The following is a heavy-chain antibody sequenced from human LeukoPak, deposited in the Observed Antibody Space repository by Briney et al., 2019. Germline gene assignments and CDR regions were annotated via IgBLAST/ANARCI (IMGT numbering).Heavy chain of an antibody. D-gene: IGHD3-3*01. CDR3: ATIQTGYDFWSGFQAYYYMDV. V-gene: IGHV4-4*09. J-gene: IGHJ6*03. CDR2: IYTSGST. Sequence: PSETLSLTCTVSGGSISSYYWGWIRQPPGKGLEWIGYIYTSGSTNYNPSLKSRVTISVDTSKNQFSLKLSSVTAADTAVYYCATIQTGYDFWSGFQAYYYMDVWGKGTTVTVSS. CDR1: GGSISSYY.